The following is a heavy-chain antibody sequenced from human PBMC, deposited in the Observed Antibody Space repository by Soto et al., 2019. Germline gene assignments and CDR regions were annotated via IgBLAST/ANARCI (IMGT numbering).Heavy chain of an antibody. Sequence: SGPTLVNPTQSLTLTCSFSGFSLTTTEVAVGWIRQPPGKALEWLALIYWDDDKRYSPSLKSRLTITKDTSKNQVVLTMTNMDPVDTATYFCAHTRAVDGTKWLDTWSQGTLVTVSS. CDR3: AHTRAVDGTKWLDT. J-gene: IGHJ5*02. CDR2: IYWDDDK. V-gene: IGHV2-5*02. CDR1: GFSLTTTEVA. D-gene: IGHD6-19*01.